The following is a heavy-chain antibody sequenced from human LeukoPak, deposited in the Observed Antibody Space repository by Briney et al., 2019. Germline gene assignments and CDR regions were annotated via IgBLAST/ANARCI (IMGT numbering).Heavy chain of an antibody. V-gene: IGHV1-18*01. CDR3: ARSPSSGWPNWFDP. J-gene: IGHJ5*02. Sequence: ASVKVSRKASGYTFTSYGISWVRQAPGQGLEWMGWISAYNGNTNYAQKLQGRVTMTTDTSPSTAYMELRSLRSDDTAVYYCARSPSSGWPNWFDPWGQGTLVTVSS. CDR1: GYTFTSYG. CDR2: ISAYNGNT. D-gene: IGHD6-19*01.